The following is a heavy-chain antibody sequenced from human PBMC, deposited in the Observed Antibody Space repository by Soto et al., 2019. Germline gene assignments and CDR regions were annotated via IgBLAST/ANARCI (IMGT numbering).Heavy chain of an antibody. V-gene: IGHV1-3*01. CDR2: INAGNGNT. J-gene: IGHJ6*02. CDR3: ARAMGVVVAAATFYYYGMDV. Sequence: ASVKVSCKASGYTFTSYAMHWVRQAPGQRLEWMGWINAGNGNTKYSQKFQGRVTITRDTSASTAYMELSSLRSEDTAVYYCARAMGVVVAAATFYYYGMDVWGQGTTVTVSS. D-gene: IGHD2-15*01. CDR1: GYTFTSYA.